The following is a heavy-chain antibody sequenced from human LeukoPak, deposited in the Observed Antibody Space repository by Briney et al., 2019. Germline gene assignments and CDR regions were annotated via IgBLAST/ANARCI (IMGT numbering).Heavy chain of an antibody. CDR2: IYTSGST. D-gene: IGHD2-15*01. CDR3: AREVDYSPPDQFEWFDP. J-gene: IGHJ5*02. CDR1: GGSISSGSYY. V-gene: IGHV4-61*02. Sequence: PSQTLSLTCTVSGGSISSGSYYWSWIRQPAGKGLEWIGRIYTSGSTNYNPSLNSRVTISVDTSKNQFSLKLSSVTAADTAVYYCAREVDYSPPDQFEWFDPWGQGTLVTVSS.